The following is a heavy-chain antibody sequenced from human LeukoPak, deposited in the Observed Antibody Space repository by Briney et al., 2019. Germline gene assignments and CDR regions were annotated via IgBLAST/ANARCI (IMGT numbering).Heavy chain of an antibody. V-gene: IGHV3-74*01. CDR2: INSDGSCT. J-gene: IGHJ5*02. D-gene: IGHD2-2*01. CDR1: GFTFSSYW. Sequence: PGGSLRLSCAASGFTFSSYWMHWVRQAPGKGLVWVSRINSDGSCTSYADSVKGRFTISRDNAKNTLYLQMNSLRAEDTAVYYCARGVGYCSSTSCYWWFDPWGQGTLVTVSS. CDR3: ARGVGYCSSTSCYWWFDP.